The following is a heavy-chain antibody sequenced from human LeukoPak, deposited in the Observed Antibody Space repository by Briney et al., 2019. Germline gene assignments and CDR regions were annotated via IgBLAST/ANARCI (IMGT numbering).Heavy chain of an antibody. CDR1: GFTFSNYV. CDR3: ARYLDVSVGGNDY. J-gene: IGHJ4*02. CDR2: ISTDGART. D-gene: IGHD1-26*01. Sequence: GGSLRLSCAASGFTFSNYVMNWVRQAPGKGLKWVSVISTDGARTYYPDSVNGRFTISRDNSKNTLFLQMNSLRVDDTAVYYCARYLDVSVGGNDYWGQGTLVTVAS. V-gene: IGHV3-23*01.